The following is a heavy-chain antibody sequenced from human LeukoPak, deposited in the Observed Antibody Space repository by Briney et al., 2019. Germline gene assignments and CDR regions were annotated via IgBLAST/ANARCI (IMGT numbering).Heavy chain of an antibody. V-gene: IGHV3-33*06. CDR3: AKGVGTFDY. CDR1: GFTFSSYG. Sequence: GGSLRLSCAASGFTFSSYGMHWVRQVPGKGLEWVAVIWYDGSNNCYADSVKGRFTISRDNSKNTLYLQMNSLRAEDTAVYYCAKGVGTFDYWGQGTLVTVSS. D-gene: IGHD2-21*02. CDR2: IWYDGSNN. J-gene: IGHJ4*02.